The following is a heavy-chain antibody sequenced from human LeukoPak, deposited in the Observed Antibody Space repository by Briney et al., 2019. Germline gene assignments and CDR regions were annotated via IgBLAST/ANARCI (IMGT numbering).Heavy chain of an antibody. J-gene: IGHJ4*02. CDR1: VYTFTDYY. CDR3: ARDYSGSWYFDY. CDR2: INPNSGGT. D-gene: IGHD6-13*01. Sequence: ASVKVSCKASVYTFTDYYVHWVRQAPGQGLEWMGWINPNSGGTTYAQGFQGRVTMTRDTSINTAYMELSRLRSDDTAVYYCARDYSGSWYFDYWGQGTLVTVSS. V-gene: IGHV1-2*02.